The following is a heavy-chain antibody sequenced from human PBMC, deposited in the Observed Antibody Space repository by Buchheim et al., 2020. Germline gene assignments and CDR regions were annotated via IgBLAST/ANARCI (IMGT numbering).Heavy chain of an antibody. J-gene: IGHJ4*02. CDR2: IKQDGSDK. D-gene: IGHD2-2*01. V-gene: IGHV3-7*01. CDR1: GFTFSNYW. CDR3: ATDRAVVAAAMFDY. Sequence: EVQLVESGGGLVQPGGSLRLSCTASGFTFSNYWMTWVRQAPGKGLEWVANIKQDGSDKYYVASVRGRFTISRDNAKNSLYLQMNSLRAEDTAVYYCATDRAVVAAAMFDYWGQGTL.